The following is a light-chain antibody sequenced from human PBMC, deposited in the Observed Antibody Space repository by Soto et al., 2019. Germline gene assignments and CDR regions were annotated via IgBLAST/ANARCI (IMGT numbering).Light chain of an antibody. CDR2: QVT. CDR1: SSDVGGYNY. Sequence: QSALTQPASVSGSPGQSITISCTGTSSDVGGYNYVSWYQQQPGKAPKLMIYQVTNRPSGVSNRFSGSRSGNTASLTISGLQAEDEADYYCSSYTDSSNDVFGTGTQLTVL. V-gene: IGLV2-14*01. CDR3: SSYTDSSNDV. J-gene: IGLJ1*01.